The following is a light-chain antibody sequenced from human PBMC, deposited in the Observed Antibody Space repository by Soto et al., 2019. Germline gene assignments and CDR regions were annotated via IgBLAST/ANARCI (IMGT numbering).Light chain of an antibody. Sequence: QSVLTQPASVSGSPGQSITISRTGTSSDVGSYNLVSWYQQHPGKAPKLMIYEVSKRPSGVSYRFSGSKSGNTASLTISGLQAEDEADYYCCSYAGSSTPYVFGTGTKVTVL. J-gene: IGLJ1*01. CDR2: EVS. V-gene: IGLV2-23*02. CDR3: CSYAGSSTPYV. CDR1: SSDVGSYNL.